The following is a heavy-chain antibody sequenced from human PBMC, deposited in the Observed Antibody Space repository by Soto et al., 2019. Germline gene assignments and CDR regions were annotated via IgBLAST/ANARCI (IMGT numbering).Heavy chain of an antibody. CDR1: GGSFSGYY. J-gene: IGHJ5*02. Sequence: QVQLQQWGAGLLKPSETLSLTCAVYGGSFSGYYWSWIRQPPGKGLEWIGEINHSGSTNYNPSLKSRVTISVDTSKNQFSLKLSSVTAADTAVYYCARGADVVVTYNWFDPWGQGTLVTVSS. CDR2: INHSGST. D-gene: IGHD2-2*01. CDR3: ARGADVVVTYNWFDP. V-gene: IGHV4-34*01.